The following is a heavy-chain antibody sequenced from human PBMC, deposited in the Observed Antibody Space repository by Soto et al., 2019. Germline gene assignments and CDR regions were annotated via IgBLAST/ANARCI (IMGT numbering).Heavy chain of an antibody. D-gene: IGHD3-10*01. CDR3: ARDLEVVRGAPGGYYYGMDV. Sequence: QVQLVQSGAEVKKPGASVKVSCKASGYTFTSYAMHWVRQAPGQRLEWMGWINAGNGNTKYSQKFQGRVTITRDTSXXTXNXVLSSLRSEDTAVYYCARDLEVVRGAPGGYYYGMDVWGQGTTVTVSS. J-gene: IGHJ6*02. V-gene: IGHV1-3*01. CDR2: INAGNGNT. CDR1: GYTFTSYA.